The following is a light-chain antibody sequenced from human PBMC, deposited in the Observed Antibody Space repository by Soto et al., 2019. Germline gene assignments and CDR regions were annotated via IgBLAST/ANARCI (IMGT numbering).Light chain of an antibody. CDR2: WAS. CDR1: QSVLSSSNNKNY. CDR3: QRYNNWPLT. V-gene: IGKV4-1*01. J-gene: IGKJ4*01. Sequence: DIVMTQSPDSLSVSLGERATINCKSSQSVLSSSNNKNYLAWYQQKPGQPPKVVIYWASTRGSGVPDRFSGSGSGTDFTLTISSLQAEDVAVYYCQRYNNWPLTFGGGTKVESK.